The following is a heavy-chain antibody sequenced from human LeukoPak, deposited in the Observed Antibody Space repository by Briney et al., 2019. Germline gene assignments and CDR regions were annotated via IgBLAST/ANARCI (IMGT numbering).Heavy chain of an antibody. J-gene: IGHJ6*02. CDR1: GFTFSSYS. Sequence: GGSLRLSCAASGFTFSSYSMNWVRQAPGKGLEWVSSISSSSSYIYYADSVKGRFTISRDNAKNSLYLQMNSLRAEDTAVYYCASKGGWGGYYGMDVWGQGTTVTVSS. V-gene: IGHV3-21*01. CDR2: ISSSSSYI. CDR3: ASKGGWGGYYGMDV. D-gene: IGHD3-16*01.